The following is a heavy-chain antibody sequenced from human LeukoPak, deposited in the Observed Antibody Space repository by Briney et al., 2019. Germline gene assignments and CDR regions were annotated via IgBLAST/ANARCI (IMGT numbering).Heavy chain of an antibody. CDR1: GYTFTGYY. CDR2: INPNSGGT. Sequence: EASVKVSCKASGYTFTGYYMHWVRQAPGQGVEWMGWINPNSGGTNYAQKFQGRVTMTRDTSISTAYMELSRLRSDDTAMYYCASNDYVWGSYRSLDYWGQGTLVTVSS. V-gene: IGHV1-2*02. CDR3: ASNDYVWGSYRSLDY. D-gene: IGHD3-16*02. J-gene: IGHJ4*02.